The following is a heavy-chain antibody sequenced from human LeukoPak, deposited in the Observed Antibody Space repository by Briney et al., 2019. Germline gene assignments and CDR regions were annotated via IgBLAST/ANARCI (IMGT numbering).Heavy chain of an antibody. D-gene: IGHD3-22*01. Sequence: GGSLRLSCAASGFTFTSYALTWVRQAPGKGLEWVSAISSSGGSTYYADSVKGRFTISRDNSKKTLYLQMDRMRAEDTAVYYCAKDSLYDSSGYYYVRSGLDYWGQGTLATVSS. CDR2: ISSSGGST. J-gene: IGHJ4*02. CDR3: AKDSLYDSSGYYYVRSGLDY. CDR1: GFTFTSYA. V-gene: IGHV3-23*01.